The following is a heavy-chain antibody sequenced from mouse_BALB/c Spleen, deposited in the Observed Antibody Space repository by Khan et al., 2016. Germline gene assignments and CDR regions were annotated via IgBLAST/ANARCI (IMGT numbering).Heavy chain of an antibody. CDR1: GYTFTDYT. J-gene: IGHJ2*01. Sequence: QVQLQQSAAELARPRASVKMSCKASGYTFTDYTMHWVKLSPGQGLEWIGYFNPTSGQIENNQKFKDKTTLTADKSSNTAYLELSSLTSDDSAVYYCTRSRYFDFWGQGTTLTVSS. CDR3: TRSRYFDF. CDR2: FNPTSGQI. V-gene: IGHV1-4*02.